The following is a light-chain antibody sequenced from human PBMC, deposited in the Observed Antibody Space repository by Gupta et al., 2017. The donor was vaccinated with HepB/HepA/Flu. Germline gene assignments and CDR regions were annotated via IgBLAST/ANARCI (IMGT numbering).Light chain of an antibody. CDR2: AAS. J-gene: IGKJ1*01. CDR3: QESGNPPWR. V-gene: IGKV1-39*01. Sequence: DIPMTQSPSSLSASVGDRVTITCRASQNINRYLNWYQQKPGKAPKLLIYAASTLQSGVASRFSGSGCWTDFTLTINSRQPEDFATYYCQESGNPPWRFGQGTRLEI. CDR1: QNINRY.